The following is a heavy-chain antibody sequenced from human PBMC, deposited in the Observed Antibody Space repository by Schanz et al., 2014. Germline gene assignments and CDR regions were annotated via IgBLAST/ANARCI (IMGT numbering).Heavy chain of an antibody. D-gene: IGHD2-2*01. Sequence: QVQLVGSGGGVVQPGRSLRLSCAASGFTFSSYGMHWVRQAPGKGLEWVAAMSYDGSIKYYGDSVKGRFTISRDNSKNTLYLHMNTLRSEDTAVYYCAKDSTHIDSVLVPTAIDYWGQGTLVTVSS. CDR3: AKDSTHIDSVLVPTAIDY. V-gene: IGHV3-30*18. CDR1: GFTFSSYG. J-gene: IGHJ4*02. CDR2: MSYDGSIK.